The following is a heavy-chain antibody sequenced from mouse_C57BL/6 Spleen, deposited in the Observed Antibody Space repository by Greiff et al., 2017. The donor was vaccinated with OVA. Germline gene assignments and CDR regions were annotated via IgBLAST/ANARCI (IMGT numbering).Heavy chain of an antibody. J-gene: IGHJ4*01. CDR2: IYPGDGDT. CDR3: AKSYYGSSYDAMDY. V-gene: IGHV1-82*01. D-gene: IGHD1-1*01. CDR1: GYAFSSSW. Sequence: QVQLQQSGPELVKPGASVKISCKASGYAFSSSWMNWVKQRPGQGLEWIGRIYPGDGDTNYNGKFKGKATLTADKSSSTAYMQLSSLTSEDSAVYFCAKSYYGSSYDAMDYWGQGTSVTVSS.